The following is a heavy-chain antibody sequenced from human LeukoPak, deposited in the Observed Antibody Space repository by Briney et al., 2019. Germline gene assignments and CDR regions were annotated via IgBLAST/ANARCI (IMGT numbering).Heavy chain of an antibody. CDR1: GGSISSTGYR. CDR3: AKAGVRYFDSSGLYAFDF. J-gene: IGHJ3*01. D-gene: IGHD3-22*01. Sequence: SETLSLTCAVSGGSISSTGYRWAWIRQPPGTGLEWIGTIYCGSTYHNTSLKSRITMSVDTSRNQFSLKLSSVDAADTAVYYCAKAGVRYFDSSGLYAFDFWGQGTTVTVSS. V-gene: IGHV4-39*01. CDR2: IYCGST.